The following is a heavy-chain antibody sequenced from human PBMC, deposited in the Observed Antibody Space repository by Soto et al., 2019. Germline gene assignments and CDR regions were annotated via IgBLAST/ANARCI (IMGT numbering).Heavy chain of an antibody. CDR3: ARQAAAPGIDLWFDP. V-gene: IGHV4-39*01. CDR2: IFYAGNT. J-gene: IGHJ5*02. Sequence: PSETLSLTCHVSGGSIRSSRSYWAWFRQPPGKELEWIANIFYAGNTYYNPSLKSRVTVSVDTSKNQFSLKLDSVTAADTAVYYCARQAAAPGIDLWFDPWGQGTLVTVSS. CDR1: GGSIRSSRSY. D-gene: IGHD6-13*01.